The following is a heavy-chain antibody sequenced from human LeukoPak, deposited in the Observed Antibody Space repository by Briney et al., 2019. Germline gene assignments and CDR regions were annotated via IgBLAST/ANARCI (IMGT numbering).Heavy chain of an antibody. V-gene: IGHV3-23*01. D-gene: IGHD6-19*01. J-gene: IGHJ4*02. Sequence: GVSRRLSCAASGFTFNYYAMSWVRQAPGKGLEWVSGINELGHTFYADSVKGRFTISRDNPRNTVFLQMNSLSGDDTAEYFCARDYGSQHSGAWYVFDYWGRGTLVTVSS. CDR3: ARDYGSQHSGAWYVFDY. CDR1: GFTFNYYA. CDR2: INELGHT.